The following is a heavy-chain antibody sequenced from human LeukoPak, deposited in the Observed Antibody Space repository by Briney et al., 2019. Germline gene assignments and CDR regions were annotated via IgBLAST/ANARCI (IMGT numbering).Heavy chain of an antibody. D-gene: IGHD3-10*01. Sequence: PGRSLRLSCAASGFTFNSYWMGWVRQAPGKGLEWVANIKQDGSQKYYVDSVKGRFTISRDNTKNSLLLQMNSLRAEDTAVYYCARDREVALFYFDYWGQGTLVTVSS. CDR1: GFTFNSYW. CDR2: IKQDGSQK. CDR3: ARDREVALFYFDY. V-gene: IGHV3-7*01. J-gene: IGHJ4*02.